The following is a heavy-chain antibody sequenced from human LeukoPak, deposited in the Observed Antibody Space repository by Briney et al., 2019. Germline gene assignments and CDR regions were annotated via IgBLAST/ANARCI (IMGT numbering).Heavy chain of an antibody. Sequence: PGGSLRLSCAASGFTFSYYWMHWVRQAPGKGLVWVSRINSDVSGTSYVDSVKGRFTISRDNAKNTLYLQMNSLRVEDTAVYYCARQSVGGFDIWGQGTMVTV. V-gene: IGHV3-74*01. CDR1: GFTFSYYW. CDR3: ARQSVGGFDI. CDR2: INSDVSGT. J-gene: IGHJ3*02. D-gene: IGHD1-26*01.